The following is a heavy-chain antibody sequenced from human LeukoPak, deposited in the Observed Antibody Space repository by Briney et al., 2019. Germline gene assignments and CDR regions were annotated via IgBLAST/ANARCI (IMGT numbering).Heavy chain of an antibody. J-gene: IGHJ5*02. CDR2: ISYDGSNK. Sequence: GGSLRLSCAASGFTFSSYGMHWVRQAPGKGLEWVAVISYDGSNKYYADSVKGRFTISRDNSKNTLYLQMNSLRAEDTAVYYCAKVSQITFGLDPWGQGTLVTVSS. CDR1: GFTFSSYG. D-gene: IGHD3-16*01. V-gene: IGHV3-30*18. CDR3: AKVSQITFGLDP.